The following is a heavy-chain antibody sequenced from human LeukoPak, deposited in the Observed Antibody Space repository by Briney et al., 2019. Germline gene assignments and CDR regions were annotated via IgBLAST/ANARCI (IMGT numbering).Heavy chain of an antibody. D-gene: IGHD4-11*01. Sequence: SVKVSCKASGGTFSSYAISWVRQAPGQGLEWMGGIIPIFGIANYAQKFQGRVTITADKSTSTAYMELSSLRSEDTAVYYCARDSDTVTREYYFDYWGQGTLVTVSS. CDR3: ARDSDTVTREYYFDY. J-gene: IGHJ4*02. CDR2: IIPIFGIA. CDR1: GGTFSSYA. V-gene: IGHV1-69*10.